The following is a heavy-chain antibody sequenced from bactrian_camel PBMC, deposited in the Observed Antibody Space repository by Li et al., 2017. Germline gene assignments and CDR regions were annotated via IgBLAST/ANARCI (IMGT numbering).Heavy chain of an antibody. CDR2: NSGGGTT. D-gene: IGHD6*01. CDR1: GFTFNNGYA. V-gene: IGHV3S31*01. Sequence: VQLVESGGGSVQAGGSLTLSCATSGFTFNNGYAMAWVRQAPGKGLEWVSGNSGGGTTYYADSVKGRFTISSDVAKNTLYLQLSSLKTEDTAMYYCVKGKAMIYGGSWSYKYWGQGTQVTVS. CDR3: VKGKAMIYGGSWSYKY. J-gene: IGHJ4*01.